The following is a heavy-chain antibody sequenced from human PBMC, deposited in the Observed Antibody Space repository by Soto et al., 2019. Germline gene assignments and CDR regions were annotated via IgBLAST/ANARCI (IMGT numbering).Heavy chain of an antibody. CDR2: ITGSGSST. V-gene: IGHV3-23*01. J-gene: IGHJ6*02. Sequence: EVQLLESGGGLAQPGGSLRLSCAASGFTFNTYTMSWVRQAPGKGLEWVSSITGSGSSTYYADSVKGRFTISRDNSKTTLYLQMNSLRADDTAVYYCAKNPHNGVPYCMDVWGQGTTVTVSS. D-gene: IGHD2-8*01. CDR3: AKNPHNGVPYCMDV. CDR1: GFTFNTYT.